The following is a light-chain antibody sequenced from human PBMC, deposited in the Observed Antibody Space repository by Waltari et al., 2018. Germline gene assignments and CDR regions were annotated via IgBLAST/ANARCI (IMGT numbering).Light chain of an antibody. Sequence: EIVLTQSPGTLSLSQGERATLPCRASQSVSNNYLAWYQQKPGQAPRPLIYGASSRATGIPDRFSGSGSGTDFTLTISRLEPEDFAVYYCQQYGTSPLTFGGGTKVEIK. V-gene: IGKV3-20*01. J-gene: IGKJ4*01. CDR2: GAS. CDR3: QQYGTSPLT. CDR1: QSVSNNY.